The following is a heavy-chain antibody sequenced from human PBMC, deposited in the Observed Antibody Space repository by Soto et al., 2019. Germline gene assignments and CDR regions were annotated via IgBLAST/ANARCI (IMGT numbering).Heavy chain of an antibody. CDR3: ARREAATISPSYYYYYYMDV. Sequence: GGSLRLSCAASGFTFSSYWMHWVRQAPGKGLVWVSRINCDGSSTSYADFVKGRFTISRDNAKNTLFLQMNILRAEDTAVYYFARREAATISPSYYYYYYMDVWGKGTTVTVSS. D-gene: IGHD5-12*01. CDR1: GFTFSSYW. J-gene: IGHJ6*03. V-gene: IGHV3-74*01. CDR2: INCDGSST.